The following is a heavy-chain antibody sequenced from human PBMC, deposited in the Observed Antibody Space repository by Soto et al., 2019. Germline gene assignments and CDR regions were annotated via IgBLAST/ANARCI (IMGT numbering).Heavy chain of an antibody. CDR3: ARDDSGFSGSHYIDYFNY. D-gene: IGHD1-26*01. Sequence: ASVKVSCKPSGYTFTNYAMQWVRQAPGQRLEWMGWINAGNGHTKYSQMFQGRVTITRDTSASTVYMDLSSLTSEDTAVYYCARDDSGFSGSHYIDYFNYWGQGALVTAPQ. V-gene: IGHV1-3*01. CDR2: INAGNGHT. J-gene: IGHJ4*02. CDR1: GYTFTNYA.